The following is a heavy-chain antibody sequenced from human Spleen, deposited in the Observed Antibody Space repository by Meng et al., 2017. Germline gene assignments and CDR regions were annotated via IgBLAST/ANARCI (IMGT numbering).Heavy chain of an antibody. J-gene: IGHJ1*01. CDR3: AKVRGYGGNSGGEYFQH. CDR2: IKPDGSDK. Sequence: GESLKISCAASGFTFTSYWMTWVRQAPGKGLEWVANIKPDGSDKYYVDSVKGRFTISRDNAKNSLYLQMNSLRAEDTAVYYCAKVRGYGGNSGGEYFQHWGQGTLVTVSS. D-gene: IGHD4-23*01. CDR1: GFTFTSYW. V-gene: IGHV3-7*03.